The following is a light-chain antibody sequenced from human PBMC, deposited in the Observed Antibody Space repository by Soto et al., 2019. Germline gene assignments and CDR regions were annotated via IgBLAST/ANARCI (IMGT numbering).Light chain of an antibody. CDR1: QSVSSY. V-gene: IGKV3-11*01. Sequence: EIVLTQSPATLSVSPGERATLSCRASQSVSSYLAWYQQKPGQAPRLLIYDASNRATGIPARFSGSGSGTDFTLTISSLEPEDFAVYYCQQRSSWPITFGQGTRLEIK. J-gene: IGKJ5*01. CDR2: DAS. CDR3: QQRSSWPIT.